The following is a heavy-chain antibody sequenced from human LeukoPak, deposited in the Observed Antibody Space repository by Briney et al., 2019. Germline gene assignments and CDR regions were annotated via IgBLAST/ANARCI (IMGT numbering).Heavy chain of an antibody. Sequence: GGSLRLSCAASGFTFSSYAMHWVRQAPGKGLEWVAVISYDGSNKYYADSVKGRFTITRDNSKNTLYPQMSSLRAEDTAVYYCARSGTGYTDGWGEGSLVTVSS. CDR1: GFTFSSYA. CDR3: ARSGTGYTDG. CDR2: ISYDGSNK. D-gene: IGHD5-18*01. J-gene: IGHJ4*02. V-gene: IGHV3-30-3*01.